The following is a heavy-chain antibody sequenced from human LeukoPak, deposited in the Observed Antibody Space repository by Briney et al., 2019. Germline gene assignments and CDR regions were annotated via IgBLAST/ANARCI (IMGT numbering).Heavy chain of an antibody. CDR1: GGTFSSYA. Sequence: RASVKVSCKASGGTFSSYAISWVRQAPGQGLEWMGGIIPIFGTANYAQKFQGRVTITADESTSTAYMELSSLRSEDTAVYYCASRRMSDQLSYYYMDVWGKGTTVTVSS. CDR2: IIPIFGTA. CDR3: ASRRMSDQLSYYYMDV. D-gene: IGHD2-2*01. J-gene: IGHJ6*03. V-gene: IGHV1-69*01.